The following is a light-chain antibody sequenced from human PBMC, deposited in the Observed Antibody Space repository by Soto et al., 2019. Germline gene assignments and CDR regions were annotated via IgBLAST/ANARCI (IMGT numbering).Light chain of an antibody. CDR1: QSVSSSY. CDR3: QQYGSSPRT. Sequence: IVLTQSPGTLSLSPGKRATLSCRPSQSVSSSYLAWYQQKPGQAPRLLIYGASNRATGIPDRFSGSGSGTDFTLTISRLEPEDFAVYYCQQYGSSPRTFGQGTKVDIK. V-gene: IGKV3-20*01. J-gene: IGKJ1*01. CDR2: GAS.